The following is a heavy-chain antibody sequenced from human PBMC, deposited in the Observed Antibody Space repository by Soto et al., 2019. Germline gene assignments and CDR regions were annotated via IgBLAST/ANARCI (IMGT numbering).Heavy chain of an antibody. Sequence: EVQLVESGGGLIQPGGSLRLSCAASGFTVSSNYMSWVRQAPGKGLEWVSVIYSGGSTYYADSVKGRFTISRDNSKNTLYLQMNSLRAEDTAVYYCARDGVDYGNYFDYWGQGTLVNVSS. CDR3: ARDGVDYGNYFDY. V-gene: IGHV3-53*01. D-gene: IGHD4-17*01. J-gene: IGHJ4*02. CDR2: IYSGGST. CDR1: GFTVSSNY.